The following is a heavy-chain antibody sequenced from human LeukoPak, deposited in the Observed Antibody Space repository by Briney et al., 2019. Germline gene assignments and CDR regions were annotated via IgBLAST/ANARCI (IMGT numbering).Heavy chain of an antibody. J-gene: IGHJ3*02. CDR1: GGSFSGYY. Sequence: LKPSETLSLTCAVYGGSFSGYYWSWIRQPPGKGLEWIGEINHSGSTNYNPSLKSRVTISVDTSKNQFSLKLSSVTAADTAVYYCARQDYYDSSGLAFDIWGQGTMVTVSS. D-gene: IGHD3-22*01. V-gene: IGHV4-34*01. CDR2: INHSGST. CDR3: ARQDYYDSSGLAFDI.